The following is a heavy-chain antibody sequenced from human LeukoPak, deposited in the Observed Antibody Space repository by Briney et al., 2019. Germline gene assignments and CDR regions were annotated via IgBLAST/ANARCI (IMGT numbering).Heavy chain of an antibody. CDR2: IKSKTDGGTI. Sequence: GGSLRLSCAGSGFSFSNDWMTWVRQAPGKGLEWVGRIKSKTDGGTIDYDAHVKGRFTISRDDSKNTVDLQMNSLGTEDAAVYFCATSGRRWDYFDYWGQGTLVTVSS. CDR1: GFSFSNDW. CDR3: ATSGRRWDYFDY. D-gene: IGHD3-10*01. V-gene: IGHV3-15*01. J-gene: IGHJ4*02.